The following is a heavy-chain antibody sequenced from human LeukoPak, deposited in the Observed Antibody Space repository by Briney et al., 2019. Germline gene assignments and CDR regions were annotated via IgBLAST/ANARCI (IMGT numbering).Heavy chain of an antibody. CDR1: GFSLSTRGVA. J-gene: IGHJ4*02. V-gene: IGHV2-5*01. CDR3: AHRQKDYFDY. CDR2: IYWNDDK. Sequence: SGPTLLKPTPTLTLTFTFSGFSLSTRGVAVGWFRQPPVKALEWLALIYWNDDKLYSPSLKSRLTITRDTSKNHVVLTMTNMDPVDTATYYCAHRQKDYFDYWGQGTLVTVSS.